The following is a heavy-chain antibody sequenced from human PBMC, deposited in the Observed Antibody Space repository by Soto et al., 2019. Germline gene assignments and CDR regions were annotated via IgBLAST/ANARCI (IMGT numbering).Heavy chain of an antibody. CDR1: GFTFSSYA. J-gene: IGHJ3*02. D-gene: IGHD1-26*01. CDR3: ALIRGTGRGSYYASARPDAFDI. CDR2: ISGSGGST. Sequence: GSLRLSCAASGFTFSSYAMSWVRQAPGKGLEWVSAISGSGGSTYYADSVKGRFTISRDNSKNTLYLQMNSLRAEDTAVYYCALIRGTGRGSYYASARPDAFDIWGQGTMVTVSS. V-gene: IGHV3-23*01.